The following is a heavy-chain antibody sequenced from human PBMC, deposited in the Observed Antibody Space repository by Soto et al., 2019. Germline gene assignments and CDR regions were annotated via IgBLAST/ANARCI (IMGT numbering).Heavy chain of an antibody. D-gene: IGHD5-12*01. Sequence: EVQLVESGGGLVKPGGSLRLSCAASGFTFSSYSMNWVRQAPGKGLEWVSSISSSSSYIYYADSVKGRFTISRDNAKNSLYLQMNSLRADDTAVYLCARGGYSVYDFFDFWGLGTLVTVSS. V-gene: IGHV3-21*04. CDR2: ISSSSSYI. CDR3: ARGGYSVYDFFDF. J-gene: IGHJ4*02. CDR1: GFTFSSYS.